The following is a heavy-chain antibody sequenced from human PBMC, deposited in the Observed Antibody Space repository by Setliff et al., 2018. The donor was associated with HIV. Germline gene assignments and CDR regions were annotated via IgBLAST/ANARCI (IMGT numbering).Heavy chain of an antibody. D-gene: IGHD6-19*01. CDR3: ARVRNHLAVSPWYSYMDV. V-gene: IGHV1-18*01. J-gene: IGHJ6*03. Sequence: ASVKVSCKASGYTFATYGISWVRQAPGQGLEWMGWISPYNGNTNYAQKVQGRVTMATDTSTSTAYMELRSLRSDDTALYYCARVRNHLAVSPWYSYMDVWGKGTTVTVSS. CDR2: ISPYNGNT. CDR1: GYTFATYG.